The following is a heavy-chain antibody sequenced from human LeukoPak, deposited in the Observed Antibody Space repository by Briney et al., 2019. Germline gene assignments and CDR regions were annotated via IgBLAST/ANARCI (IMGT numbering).Heavy chain of an antibody. D-gene: IGHD5-12*01. CDR3: ARDPAPRGYSGYDFYGMDV. V-gene: IGHV3-30-3*01. CDR1: GFTFSSYA. J-gene: IGHJ6*02. CDR2: ISYDGSNK. Sequence: WGSLRLSCAASGFTFSSYAMHWVRQAPGKGLEWVAVISYDGSNKYYADSVKGRFTISRDNSKNTLYLQMNSLRAEDTAVYYCARDPAPRGYSGYDFYGMDVWGQGTTVTVSS.